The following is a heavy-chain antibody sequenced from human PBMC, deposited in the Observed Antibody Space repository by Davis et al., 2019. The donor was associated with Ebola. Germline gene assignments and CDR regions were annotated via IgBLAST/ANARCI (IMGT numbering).Heavy chain of an antibody. CDR3: ASDSSSYAAEIYYYYGMDV. CDR1: GGSFSGYY. D-gene: IGHD6-6*01. J-gene: IGHJ6*02. Sequence: GSLRLSCAVYGGSFSGYYWSWIRQPPGKGLEWIGEINHSGSSNYNPSLKSRVTISVDTSKNQFSLKLSSVTAADTAVYYCASDSSSYAAEIYYYYGMDVWGQGTTVTVSS. V-gene: IGHV4-34*01. CDR2: INHSGSS.